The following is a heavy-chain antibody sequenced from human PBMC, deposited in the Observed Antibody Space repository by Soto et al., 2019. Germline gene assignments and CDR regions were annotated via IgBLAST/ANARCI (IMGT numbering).Heavy chain of an antibody. CDR1: GGTFSSYA. Sequence: QVQLVQSGAEVKKPGSSVKVSCKASGGTFSSYAISWVRQAPGQGLEWMGGIIPIFGTANYAQKFQGRVPIPADKSTSTAYMELSSLRSEDTAVYYCARINCSSTSCYTSYGMDVWGQGTTVTVSS. V-gene: IGHV1-69*06. CDR3: ARINCSSTSCYTSYGMDV. CDR2: IIPIFGTA. J-gene: IGHJ6*02. D-gene: IGHD2-2*02.